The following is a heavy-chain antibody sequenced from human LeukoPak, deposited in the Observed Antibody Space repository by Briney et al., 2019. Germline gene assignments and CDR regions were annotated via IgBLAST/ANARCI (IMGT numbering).Heavy chain of an antibody. D-gene: IGHD1-26*01. CDR3: ARDQWELPAGGDGMDV. Sequence: SQTLSLTCAISRDSVSSNSAAWNWIRQSPSRGLEWLGRTYYRSKWYNDYAVSVKSRITINPDTSKNQISLQLNSVTPEDTAVYYCARDQWELPAGGDGMDVWGQGTTVTVSS. CDR1: RDSVSSNSAA. CDR2: TYYRSKWYN. J-gene: IGHJ6*02. V-gene: IGHV6-1*01.